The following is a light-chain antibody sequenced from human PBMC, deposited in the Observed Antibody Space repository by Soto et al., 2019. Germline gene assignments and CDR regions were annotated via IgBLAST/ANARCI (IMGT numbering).Light chain of an antibody. CDR1: SSDVGGYNY. J-gene: IGLJ1*01. V-gene: IGLV2-14*01. CDR2: DVS. Sequence: QCVLTQPASVSGSPGQSITISCTGTSSDVGGYNYVSWYQQHPGKVPKLMIYDVSNRPSGVSSRFSGSKSGNTASLTVSGLQAEDEADYYCNSYTSSSNPYVFGTGTKVTVL. CDR3: NSYTSSSNPYV.